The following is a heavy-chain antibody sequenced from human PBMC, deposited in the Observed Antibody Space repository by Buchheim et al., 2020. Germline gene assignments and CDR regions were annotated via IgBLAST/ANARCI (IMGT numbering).Heavy chain of an antibody. CDR1: GFTFSNFA. J-gene: IGHJ3*02. Sequence: EVQLLESGGGLVQTGGSLRLYCAASGFTFSNFAMGWVRQAPGKGLEWVSAISGSGDSTFYADSVKGRFTISRDSSKNTLSLQMNSLRAEDTAVYYCAKDPNYYDNTYAFDIWGQGK. CDR2: ISGSGDST. CDR3: AKDPNYYDNTYAFDI. V-gene: IGHV3-23*01. D-gene: IGHD3-22*01.